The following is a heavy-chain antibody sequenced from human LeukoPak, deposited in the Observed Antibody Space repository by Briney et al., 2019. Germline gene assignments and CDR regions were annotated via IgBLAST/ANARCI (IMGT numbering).Heavy chain of an antibody. J-gene: IGHJ3*02. CDR1: GFTFSSYG. Sequence: GGSLRLSCTASGFTFSSYGMSWVRQAPGKGLQRVSAISYNDGSTYYADSVKGRFTIPRDNSKNTLYLQMNSLRAEDTATYYCAKESPLLTIWGQGTMVTVSS. V-gene: IGHV3-23*01. CDR2: ISYNDGST. CDR3: AKESPLLTI.